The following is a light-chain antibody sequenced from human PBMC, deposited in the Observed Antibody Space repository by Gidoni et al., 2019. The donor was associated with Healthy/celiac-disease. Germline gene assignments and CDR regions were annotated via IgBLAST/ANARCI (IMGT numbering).Light chain of an antibody. J-gene: IGKJ4*01. CDR3: QQYGVN. CDR2: GAS. V-gene: IGKV3-20*01. Sequence: EIVLTQSPGTLSLSPGERATLSCRASQSVSSSYLAWYQQKPGQAPRLLIYGASSRATGIPDRFSGSGSGTDFTLTISRLEPEDFAVDYCQQYGVNFGGGTKMEIK. CDR1: QSVSSSY.